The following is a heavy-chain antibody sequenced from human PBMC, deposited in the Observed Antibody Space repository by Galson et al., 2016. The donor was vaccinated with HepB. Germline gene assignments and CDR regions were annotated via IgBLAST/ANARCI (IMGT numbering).Heavy chain of an antibody. J-gene: IGHJ6*02. CDR2: ISDTSSHT. CDR3: ASDDFKLARSAGMDV. D-gene: IGHD3-3*02. V-gene: IGHV3-21*01. Sequence: RLSCAASGSTFSGYDMNWVRQAPGKGLEWVSYISDTSSHTYYAESVKGRFTISRDNAKNSLYLQMNSLRVEDTAVYYCASDDFKLARSAGMDVWGQGTTVTVSS. CDR1: GSTFSGYD.